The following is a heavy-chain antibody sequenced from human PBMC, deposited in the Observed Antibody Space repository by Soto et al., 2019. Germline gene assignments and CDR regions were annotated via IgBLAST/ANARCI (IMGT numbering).Heavy chain of an antibody. V-gene: IGHV3-23*01. Sequence: GGSLRLSCAASGFTFSSYAMSWVRQAPGKGLEWVSAISGSGGSTYYADSVKGRFTISRDNSKNTLYLQMNSLRAEDTAVYYCAKVPTVLRFLEWLSPLDYWGQGTLVTVSS. D-gene: IGHD3-3*01. CDR2: ISGSGGST. CDR3: AKVPTVLRFLEWLSPLDY. CDR1: GFTFSSYA. J-gene: IGHJ4*02.